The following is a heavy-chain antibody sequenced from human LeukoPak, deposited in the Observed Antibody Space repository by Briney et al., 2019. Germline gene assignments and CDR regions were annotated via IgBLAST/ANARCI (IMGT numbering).Heavy chain of an antibody. V-gene: IGHV4-39*01. CDR3: ARARREWPIDA. Sequence: SETLSLTCTVSGGSISSSSYYWGWIRQPPGEGLEWIGSIYYSGSTYYNPSLKSRVTISVDTSKNQFSLKLSSVTAADTAVYYCARARREWPIDAGGQGTLVTVSS. CDR2: IYYSGST. J-gene: IGHJ4*02. D-gene: IGHD3-3*01. CDR1: GGSISSSSYY.